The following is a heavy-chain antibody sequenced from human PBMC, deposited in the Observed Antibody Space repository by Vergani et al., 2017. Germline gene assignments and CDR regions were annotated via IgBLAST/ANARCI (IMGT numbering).Heavy chain of an antibody. D-gene: IGHD4-17*01. V-gene: IGHV4-4*03. CDR3: TRGYGDYGAD. CDR2: IYHNGTT. CDR1: GGSVSSSSW. J-gene: IGHJ4*02. Sequence: QMQLQESGPGLVKPPGTLSLTCAVSGGSVSSSSWWSWVRQPPGKGLEWIGEIYHNGTTNFNPSLKSRVTMSIDKSKNQFSLKLNSVTAADTAVYYCTRGYGDYGADWGQGILVTVSS.